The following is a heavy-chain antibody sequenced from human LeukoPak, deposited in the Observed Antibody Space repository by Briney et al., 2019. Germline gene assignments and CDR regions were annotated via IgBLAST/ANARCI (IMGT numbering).Heavy chain of an antibody. V-gene: IGHV4-59*01. CDR2: IYYSGST. D-gene: IGHD5-18*01. CDR3: ARGGYSYYEYFQH. Sequence: TSETLSLTCTVSGGSISSCYWSWIRQPPGKGLEWIGYIYYSGSTNYNPSLKSRVTISVDTSKNQFSLKLSSVTAADTAVYYCARGGYSYYEYFQHWGQGTLVTVSS. J-gene: IGHJ1*01. CDR1: GGSISSCY.